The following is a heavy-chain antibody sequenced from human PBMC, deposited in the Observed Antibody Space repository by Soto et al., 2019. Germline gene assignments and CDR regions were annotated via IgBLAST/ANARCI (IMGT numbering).Heavy chain of an antibody. CDR1: SDSIRNYY. J-gene: IGHJ4*02. CDR3: ARDPAMIGDFDY. D-gene: IGHD3-22*01. CDR2: ISISGRP. V-gene: IGHV4-4*07. Sequence: QVQLQESGPGLVKPSETLSLNCTVSSDSIRNYYWSWIRQPAGKGPEWIGRISISGRPNYNPYLKSRVTLSVDTSKNQFSLKLTSVAAADTAVYYCARDPAMIGDFDYWGQQTLVTVSS.